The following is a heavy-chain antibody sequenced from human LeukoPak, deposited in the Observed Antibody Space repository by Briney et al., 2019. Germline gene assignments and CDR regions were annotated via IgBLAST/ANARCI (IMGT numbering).Heavy chain of an antibody. CDR1: GFTFSNYE. CDR2: ISGSGSTI. J-gene: IGHJ4*02. CDR3: ARVRSGYSHENYFDY. V-gene: IGHV3-48*03. D-gene: IGHD5-18*01. Sequence: QAGGSLRLSCAASGFTFSNYEMNWVRQAPGKGLEWVSYISGSGSTIYYADSVKGQFTISRDNAKDSLYLQMNSLRAEDTAVYYCARVRSGYSHENYFDYWGQGTLVTVSS.